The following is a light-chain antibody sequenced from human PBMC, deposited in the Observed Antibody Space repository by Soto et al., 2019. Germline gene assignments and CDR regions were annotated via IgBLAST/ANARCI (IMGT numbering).Light chain of an antibody. CDR1: LNFDSK. J-gene: IGKJ1*01. V-gene: IGKV3-15*01. Sequence: EIVMTQSPAALSVSPGERATLSCRASLNFDSKLACYQHKPGQAPRLLIYGVSTSFTGILIRFSGSGFGTEFTLTINSLQSEDFAVYYCQQYNSWLQTFGQGTKVDIK. CDR3: QQYNSWLQT. CDR2: GVS.